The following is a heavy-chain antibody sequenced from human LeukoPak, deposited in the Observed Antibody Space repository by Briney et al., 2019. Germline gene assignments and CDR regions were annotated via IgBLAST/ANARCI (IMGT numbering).Heavy chain of an antibody. D-gene: IGHD4-23*01. CDR1: VFTFTTCA. Sequence: GGSLRLSCAASVFTFTTCAMHWVRQAPGRGLERVAYIWYDGNNKNYADSVKGRFTISRDNSKDMLYLQMNSLRPQDTAVYYCAKGDDYGANTRLPKYNWFDPWGQGTLVTVSS. CDR3: AKGDDYGANTRLPKYNWFDP. J-gene: IGHJ5*02. CDR2: IWYDGNNK. V-gene: IGHV3-30*02.